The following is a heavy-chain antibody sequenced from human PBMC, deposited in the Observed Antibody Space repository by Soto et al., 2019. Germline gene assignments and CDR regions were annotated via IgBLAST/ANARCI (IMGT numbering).Heavy chain of an antibody. CDR3: ARADPDASVGY. CDR2: ISYSGST. CDR1: GCSMSSHY. J-gene: IGHJ4*02. Sequence: TLSLTCTVSGCSMSSHYWTWLRQPPGKGLEWIGYISYSGSTYYNPSLKSRVTISADTSRNQFSLKLSSVIAADTAVYYCARADPDASVGYWGQGTLVTVSS. V-gene: IGHV4-59*11. D-gene: IGHD3-16*01.